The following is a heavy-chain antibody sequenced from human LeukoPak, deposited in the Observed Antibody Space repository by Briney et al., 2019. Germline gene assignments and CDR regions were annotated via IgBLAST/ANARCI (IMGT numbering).Heavy chain of an antibody. V-gene: IGHV3-23*01. Sequence: GGSLRLSCAASGFTFNSYAMSWVRQAPGKGLEWVSPISGSGGYTYYADSVKGRFTISRDNSKNTLYLQMNSLRAEDTAFYYCSKHLGIAVAWRRWAPLFDSWGQGTLVTVSS. CDR3: SKHLGIAVAWRRWAPLFDS. J-gene: IGHJ4*02. D-gene: IGHD6-19*01. CDR1: GFTFNSYA. CDR2: ISGSGGYT.